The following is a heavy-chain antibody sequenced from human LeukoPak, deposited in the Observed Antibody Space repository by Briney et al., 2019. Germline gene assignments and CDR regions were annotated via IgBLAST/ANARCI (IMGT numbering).Heavy chain of an antibody. CDR2: MNPNSGNT. D-gene: IGHD1-26*01. CDR3: ARGPILWFDP. Sequence: ASVKVSCKASGGTFSSYAISWVRQATGQGLEWMGWMNPNSGNTGYAQKFQGRVTMTRNTSISTAYMELSSLRSEDTAVYYCARGPILWFDPWGQGTLVTVSS. J-gene: IGHJ5*02. CDR1: GGTFSSYA. V-gene: IGHV1-8*02.